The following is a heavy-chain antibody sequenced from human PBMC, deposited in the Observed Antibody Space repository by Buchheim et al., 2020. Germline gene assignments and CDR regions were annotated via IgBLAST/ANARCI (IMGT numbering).Heavy chain of an antibody. CDR3: ARSSPFLGATYYYYYGMDV. J-gene: IGHJ6*02. V-gene: IGHV5-10-1*03. Sequence: EVQLVQSGAEVKKPGESLRISCKGSGYSFTSYWISWVRQMPGKGLEWMGRIDPSDSYTNYSPSFQGHVTIPADKSISTAYLQWSSLKASGTAMYYCARSSPFLGATYYYYYGMDVWGQGTT. CDR2: IDPSDSYT. D-gene: IGHD1-26*01. CDR1: GYSFTSYW.